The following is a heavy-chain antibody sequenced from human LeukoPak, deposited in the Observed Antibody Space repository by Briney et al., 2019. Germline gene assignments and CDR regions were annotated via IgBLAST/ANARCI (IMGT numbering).Heavy chain of an antibody. J-gene: IGHJ3*02. CDR1: GFTVSSNY. Sequence: GGSLRLSCAASGFTVSSNYMSCVRQAPGKGLEWVSVIYSGGSTYYADSVKGRFAISRDNSKNTLYLQMNRLSAEDTAVYYCARSYYYDSSGDAFDNWGQGTMVTVSS. CDR2: IYSGGST. D-gene: IGHD3-22*01. V-gene: IGHV3-53*01. CDR3: ARSYYYDSSGDAFDN.